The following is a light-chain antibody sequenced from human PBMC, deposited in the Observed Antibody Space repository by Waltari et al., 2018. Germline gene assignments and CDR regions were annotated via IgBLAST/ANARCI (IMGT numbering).Light chain of an antibody. CDR2: DAS. CDR1: HDISNY. V-gene: IGKV1-33*01. CDR3: QQFDNLVYT. Sequence: DIQMTQSPPSLSASVGARVTITCQASHDISNYLNWYQQKPGKAPKLLIYDASNLETGVPSRFSGSGSGTDFSFTISSLQPEDIATYYCQQFDNLVYTFGQGTKLEIK. J-gene: IGKJ2*01.